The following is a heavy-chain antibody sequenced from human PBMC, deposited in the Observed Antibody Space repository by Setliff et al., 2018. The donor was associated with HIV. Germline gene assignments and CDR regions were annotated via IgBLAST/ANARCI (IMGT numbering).Heavy chain of an antibody. CDR3: ARRSGYDWGGAYYYGMDV. Sequence: PGESLKISCKGSGYSFTSYWIGWVRQMPGKDLEWMGIIYPGDSDTGYSPSFQGQVTISADKSISTAYLQWSSLKASDTAMYYCARRSGYDWGGAYYYGMDVWGQGTTVTVSS. J-gene: IGHJ6*02. V-gene: IGHV5-51*01. CDR1: GYSFTSYW. D-gene: IGHD5-12*01. CDR2: IYPGDSDT.